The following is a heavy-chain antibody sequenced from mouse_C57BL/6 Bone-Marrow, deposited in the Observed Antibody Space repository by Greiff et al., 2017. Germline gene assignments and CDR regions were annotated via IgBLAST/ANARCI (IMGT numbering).Heavy chain of an antibody. CDR1: GFTFSDFY. CDR2: SRNKSNDYTT. V-gene: IGHV7-1*01. J-gene: IGHJ3*01. D-gene: IGHD1-2*01. Sequence: EVMLVESGGGLVQSGRSLRLSCATSGFTFSDFYMEWVRQAPGKGLEWIAASRNKSNDYTTEYSASVKGRFIVSRDTSQSILYLQMNALRAEDSAIDYCERDALLRPFAYWGQGTLVTVSA. CDR3: ERDALLRPFAY.